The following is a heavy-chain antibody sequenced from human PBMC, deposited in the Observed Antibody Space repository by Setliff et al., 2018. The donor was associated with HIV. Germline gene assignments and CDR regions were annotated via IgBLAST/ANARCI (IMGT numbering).Heavy chain of an antibody. CDR1: GFIFSNYA. V-gene: IGHV3-64*04. J-gene: IGHJ4*02. Sequence: GGSLRLSCSASGFIFSNYAIHWVRQAPGKGLEYVSGISGDGANTYYAASVKGRFTISRDNSKNTLYLQMKSLRAEDTAAYYCAKDPSSWELRATYFDYWGQGTLVTVSS. D-gene: IGHD1-7*01. CDR2: ISGDGANT. CDR3: AKDPSSWELRATYFDY.